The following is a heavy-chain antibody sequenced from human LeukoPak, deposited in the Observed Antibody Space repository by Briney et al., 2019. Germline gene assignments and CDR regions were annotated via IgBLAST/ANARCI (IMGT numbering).Heavy chain of an antibody. CDR3: ARHRDFWSGRLFDY. J-gene: IGHJ4*02. CDR2: IYYSGST. D-gene: IGHD3-3*01. CDR1: GGSISSYY. V-gene: IGHV4-59*08. Sequence: SETLSLTCTVSGGSISSYYWSWIRQPPGKGLEWIGYIYYSGSTNYNPSLKSRVTISVDTSKNQFSLKLSSVTAADTAVYYCARHRDFWSGRLFDYWGQGTLVTVSS.